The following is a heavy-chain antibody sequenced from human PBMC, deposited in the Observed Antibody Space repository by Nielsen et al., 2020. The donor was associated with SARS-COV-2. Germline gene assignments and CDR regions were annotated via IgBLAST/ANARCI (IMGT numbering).Heavy chain of an antibody. D-gene: IGHD5-18*01. V-gene: IGHV3-23*01. CDR2: ISGSGGST. CDR3: AKEVRDTATSYYYYYGMDV. Sequence: WIRQPPGKGLEWVSAISGSGGSTYYADSVKGRFTISRDNSKNTLYLQMNSLRAEDTAVYYCAKEVRDTATSYYYYYGMDVWGQGTTVTV. J-gene: IGHJ6*02.